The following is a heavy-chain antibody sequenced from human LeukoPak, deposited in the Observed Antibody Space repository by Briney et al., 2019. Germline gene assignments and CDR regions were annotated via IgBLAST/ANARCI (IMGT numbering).Heavy chain of an antibody. J-gene: IGHJ4*02. CDR1: GFTFSGYA. D-gene: IGHD6-19*01. Sequence: TGGSLRLSCAASGFTFSGYAMSWVRQAPGKGLEWVSGISGSGGSTYYPDSVKGRFTISRDNSKNTLYLQMNSLRAEDTAVYYCAKVGIEWLVPDYWGQGTLVTVSS. V-gene: IGHV3-23*01. CDR3: AKVGIEWLVPDY. CDR2: ISGSGGST.